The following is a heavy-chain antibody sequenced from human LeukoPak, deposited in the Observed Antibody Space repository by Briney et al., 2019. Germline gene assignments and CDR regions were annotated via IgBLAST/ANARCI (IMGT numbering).Heavy chain of an antibody. J-gene: IGHJ4*02. Sequence: GGSLRLSCAASGFTFSIYTMNWVRQPPGKGLEGVSIINYNGDNKYYADFVQGRFTISRDNSKNTVYLQMNSLRAEDTAIYYCAKDGHCPGALCPTQIAVAGYNDNWGQGTLVTVSS. CDR1: GFTFSIYT. D-gene: IGHD6-19*01. V-gene: IGHV3-23*01. CDR3: AKDGHCPGALCPTQIAVAGYNDN. CDR2: INYNGDNK.